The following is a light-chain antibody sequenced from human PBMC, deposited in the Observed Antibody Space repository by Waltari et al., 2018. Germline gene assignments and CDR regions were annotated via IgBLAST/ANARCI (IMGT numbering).Light chain of an antibody. J-gene: IGLJ3*02. Sequence: QSALTQPASVSGSPGQSITISCTGTSRDVGSYTLVTWYQQHPGKAPKLMVYEVTKRPSGVSKRFSGSKSGNSASLTISGLQAEDEADYYCCSYAGSSTLVFGGGTKVTVL. V-gene: IGLV2-23*02. CDR1: SRDVGSYTL. CDR3: CSYAGSSTLV. CDR2: EVT.